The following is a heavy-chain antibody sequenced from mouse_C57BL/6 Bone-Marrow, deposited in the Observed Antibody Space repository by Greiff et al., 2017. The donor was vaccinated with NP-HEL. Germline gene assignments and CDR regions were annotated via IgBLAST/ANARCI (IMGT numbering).Heavy chain of an antibody. CDR2: INPNNGGT. CDR3: AREGYYGSSYDYAMDD. D-gene: IGHD1-1*01. V-gene: IGHV1-26*01. J-gene: IGHJ4*01. Sequence: VQLKQSGPELVKPGASVKISCKASGYTFTDYYMNWVKQSHGKSLEWIGDINPNNGGTSYNQKFKGKDTLTVDKSSSTAYMELRSLTSEDSAVYYCAREGYYGSSYDYAMDDWGQGTSVTVSS. CDR1: GYTFTDYY.